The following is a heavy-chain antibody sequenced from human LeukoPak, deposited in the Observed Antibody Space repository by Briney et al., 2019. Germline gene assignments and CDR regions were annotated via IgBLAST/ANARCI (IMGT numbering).Heavy chain of an antibody. CDR2: INGDGSNS. D-gene: IGHD3-16*01. CDR1: GFAFSNYW. Sequence: GGSLRLSCAASGFAFSNYWLHWVRQAPGKGLVWVSRINGDGSNSIYGDSVKGRFTISRDNAKNTLYLQLSSLRADDTAVYYCARGGGDHAFDIWGQGTMVTVST. CDR3: ARGGGDHAFDI. J-gene: IGHJ3*02. V-gene: IGHV3-74*01.